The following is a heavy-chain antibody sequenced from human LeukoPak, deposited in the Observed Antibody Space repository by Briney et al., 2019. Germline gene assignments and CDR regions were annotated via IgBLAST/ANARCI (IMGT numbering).Heavy chain of an antibody. J-gene: IGHJ6*03. CDR3: AKLGGHPLHNYYVGV. CDR1: GFTFSSYA. Sequence: GGSLRLPCGASGFTFSSYAVSWVRQAPGKGLERVSGILDSGYSTYYANSVKGRFTISRDNSNNTLYLQMHSLRADDTAVYYCAKLGGHPLHNYYVGVWGKGTTVAVSS. D-gene: IGHD3-16*01. V-gene: IGHV3-23*01. CDR2: ILDSGYST.